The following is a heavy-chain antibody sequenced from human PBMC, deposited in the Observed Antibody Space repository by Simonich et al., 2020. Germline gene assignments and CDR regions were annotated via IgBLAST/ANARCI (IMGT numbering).Heavy chain of an antibody. CDR2: IKKDGSKK. CDR3: ARDREVYGSGSYYNY. D-gene: IGHD3-10*01. J-gene: IGHJ4*02. V-gene: IGHV3-7*01. Sequence: EVQLVESGGGLVQPGWSLRLSCAASGFTFSCYWMSWVRQAPGKGLEWEANIKKDGSKKNDVDYVKGRLTISRDNAKNSLYLQRNSLRAEDTAVYYCARDREVYGSGSYYNYWGQGTLVTVSS. CDR1: GFTFSCYW.